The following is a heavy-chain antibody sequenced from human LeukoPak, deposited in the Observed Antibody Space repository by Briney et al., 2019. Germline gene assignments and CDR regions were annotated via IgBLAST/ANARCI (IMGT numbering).Heavy chain of an antibody. CDR2: IKQDGSEK. J-gene: IGHJ4*02. CDR1: GFTFSSYW. CDR3: ARVRYYYGSGSYYTHYFDY. V-gene: IGHV3-7*01. Sequence: PGGSLRLSCAASGFTFSSYWMSWVRQAPGKGLEWVANIKQDGSEKYYVDSVKGRFTISRDNAKNSLYLQMNSLRAEDTAVYYCARVRYYYGSGSYYTHYFDYWGQGTLVTVSS. D-gene: IGHD3-10*01.